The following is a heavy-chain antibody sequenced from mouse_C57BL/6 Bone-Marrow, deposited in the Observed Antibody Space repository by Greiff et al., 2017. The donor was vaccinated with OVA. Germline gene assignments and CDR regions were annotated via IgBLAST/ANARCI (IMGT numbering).Heavy chain of an antibody. CDR1: GFSFNTYA. Sequence: DVKLQESGGGLVQPKGSLKLSCAASGFSFNTYAMNWVRQAPGKGLEWVARIRSKSNNYATYYADSVKDRFTISRDDSESMLYLQMNNLKTEDTAMYYCVRSTMVTSGFAYWGQGTLVTVSA. CDR2: IRSKSNNYAT. CDR3: VRSTMVTSGFAY. J-gene: IGHJ3*01. V-gene: IGHV10-1*01. D-gene: IGHD2-2*01.